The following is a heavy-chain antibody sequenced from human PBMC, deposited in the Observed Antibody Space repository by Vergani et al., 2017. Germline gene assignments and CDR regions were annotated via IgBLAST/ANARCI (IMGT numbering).Heavy chain of an antibody. J-gene: IGHJ4*02. CDR1: GYSFNYYD. CDR3: TRGWYYDSIAYWAY. CDR2: MNPNSGKT. Sequence: QVQLVQSGAEMKKPGASVKVSCKASGYSFNYYDINWVRQATGQGLEWMGWMNPNSGKTGYALKFQGRVTITTNTSISTAYMELSSLRSEDTAVYYCTRGWYYDSIAYWAYWGQGTLVTVSS. D-gene: IGHD3-22*01. V-gene: IGHV1-8*03.